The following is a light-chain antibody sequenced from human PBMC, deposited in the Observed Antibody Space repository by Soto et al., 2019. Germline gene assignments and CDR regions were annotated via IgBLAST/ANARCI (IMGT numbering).Light chain of an antibody. Sequence: QSVLTQPASVSGSPGQSITISCTGTSSDVGGYNYVSWYQQHPGKAPKLMIYDVSNRPSGVSNRFSGSKSGNTASLTISGLQAEDEADYYCSSYTSSSTRVVFGGGTKVIVL. CDR1: SSDVGGYNY. V-gene: IGLV2-14*01. CDR2: DVS. CDR3: SSYTSSSTRVV. J-gene: IGLJ2*01.